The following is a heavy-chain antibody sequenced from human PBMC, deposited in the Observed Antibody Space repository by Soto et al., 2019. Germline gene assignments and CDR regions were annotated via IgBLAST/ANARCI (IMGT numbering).Heavy chain of an antibody. J-gene: IGHJ4*02. V-gene: IGHV3-72*01. CDR3: TRRAPSRAFDF. CDR1: GFTFSDHN. CDR2: TRGKANSYTT. Sequence: GGSLRLSCVASGFTFSDHNIDWVRQAPGKGLEWVGRTRGKANSYTTDYAASVKGRFTISRDDSKNSAFLQMSSLKTEDTALYYCTRRAPSRAFDFWGQGTPVTVSS.